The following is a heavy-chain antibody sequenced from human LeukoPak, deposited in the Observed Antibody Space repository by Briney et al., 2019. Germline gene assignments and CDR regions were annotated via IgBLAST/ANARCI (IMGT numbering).Heavy chain of an antibody. J-gene: IGHJ4*02. Sequence: GGSLRLSCAASGFSFSSASMNWVRQTPGKGLEWVSYISGGSDAIYYADSVKGRFTISRDNSKNKLYLQMNSLRAEDTAVYYCAKAFRNYYDSSGPWVDYWGQGTLVTVSS. D-gene: IGHD3-22*01. CDR3: AKAFRNYYDSSGPWVDY. CDR2: ISGGSDAI. V-gene: IGHV3-48*01. CDR1: GFSFSSAS.